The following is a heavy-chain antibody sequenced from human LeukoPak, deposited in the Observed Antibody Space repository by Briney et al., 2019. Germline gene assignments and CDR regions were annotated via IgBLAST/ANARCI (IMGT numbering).Heavy chain of an antibody. V-gene: IGHV3-23*01. CDR2: ISGSGGST. Sequence: GGSLRLSCAASGFTFSSYAMSWVRQAPGKGREWVSAISGSGGSTYYADSVKGRFTISRDNSKNTLYLQMNSLRAEDTAVYYCAKGSGSITIFGVVIHFDYWGQGTLVTVSS. CDR3: AKGSGSITIFGVVIHFDY. J-gene: IGHJ4*02. CDR1: GFTFSSYA. D-gene: IGHD3-3*01.